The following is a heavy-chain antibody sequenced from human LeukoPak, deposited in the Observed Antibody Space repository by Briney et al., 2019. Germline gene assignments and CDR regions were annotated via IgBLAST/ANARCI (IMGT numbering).Heavy chain of an antibody. D-gene: IGHD1-7*01. J-gene: IGHJ3*02. CDR2: IYHSGST. Sequence: SETLSLTCTVSGGSISSGGYYWSWIRQPPGKGLEWIGYIYHSGSTNYNPSLKSRVTISVDTSKNQFSLKLSSVTAADTAVYYCARENYEDAFDIWGQGTMVTVSS. CDR3: ARENYEDAFDI. CDR1: GGSISSGGYY. V-gene: IGHV4-61*08.